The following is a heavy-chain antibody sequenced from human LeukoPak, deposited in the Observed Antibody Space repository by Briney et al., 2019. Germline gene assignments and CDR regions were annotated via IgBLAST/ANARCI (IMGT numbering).Heavy chain of an antibody. Sequence: ASVKVSCKASGYTFTSYGISWVRQAPGQGLEWMGWISAYNGNTNYAQKLQGRVTVTTDTSTSTAYMELRSLRSDDTAVYYCARDVWPYCSSTSCQNPLDYWGQGTLVTVSS. J-gene: IGHJ4*02. D-gene: IGHD2-2*01. V-gene: IGHV1-18*01. CDR2: ISAYNGNT. CDR3: ARDVWPYCSSTSCQNPLDY. CDR1: GYTFTSYG.